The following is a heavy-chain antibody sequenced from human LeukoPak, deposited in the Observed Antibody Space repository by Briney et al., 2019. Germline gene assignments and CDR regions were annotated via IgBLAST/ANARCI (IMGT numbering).Heavy chain of an antibody. D-gene: IGHD6-6*01. V-gene: IGHV3-72*01. CDR1: GFTFSDHY. CDR3: ARTSGESTAALRAPFDY. J-gene: IGHJ4*02. Sequence: QPGGSLRLSCAASGFTFSDHYMDWVRQAPGKGLEWVGRTRNKANSYTTEYAASVKGRFTISRDDSKNSLYLQMDSLRAEDAAVYYCARTSGESTAALRAPFDYWGQGTLATVSS. CDR2: TRNKANSYTT.